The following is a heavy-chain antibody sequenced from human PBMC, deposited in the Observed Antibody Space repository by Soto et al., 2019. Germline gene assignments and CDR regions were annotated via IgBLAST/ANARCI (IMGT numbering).Heavy chain of an antibody. Sequence: EVQLVESGGGLVQPVGCLKLSCAASGFTFSGSAIHWVRQACGKGREWVGRIGDKVNKYATAYASSVTGRFTIYRDDSKNMAYRQMNSLKTDDTAVYYYGYDFWSGYYSVGQTSGMDDWGQGTTVTVSS. V-gene: IGHV3-73*02. J-gene: IGHJ6*02. D-gene: IGHD3-3*01. CDR1: GFTFSGSA. CDR2: IGDKVNKYAT. CDR3: GYDFWSGYYSVGQTSGMDD.